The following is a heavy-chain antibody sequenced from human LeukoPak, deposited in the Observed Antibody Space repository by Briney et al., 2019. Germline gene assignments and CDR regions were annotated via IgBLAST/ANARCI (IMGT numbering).Heavy chain of an antibody. J-gene: IGHJ3*02. CDR1: GYTFTNYY. CDR2: VNPSGGST. CDR3: ARAGSITGTAVDAFDI. Sequence: ASVKVSCKASGYTFTNYYMHWVRQAPGQGLEWMGIVNPSGGSTSYAQKFQGRVTTTRDTSTSTVYMELSSLRSEDTAVYYCARAGSITGTAVDAFDIWGQGTMVTVSS. D-gene: IGHD1-7*01. V-gene: IGHV1-46*01.